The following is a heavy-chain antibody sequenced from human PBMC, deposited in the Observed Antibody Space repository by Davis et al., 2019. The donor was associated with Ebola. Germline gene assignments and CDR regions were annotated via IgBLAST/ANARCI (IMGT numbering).Heavy chain of an antibody. CDR3: ARAKFPTTSDH. D-gene: IGHD1-1*01. Sequence: AASVKVSCKASGYTFTSYAITWVRQTPGQGLEWMGRIDPHNSNTNYAQNVQGRVTMTTDTSTSTAYLQVGSLRAADTAVSYCARAKFPTTSDHWGQGTLVTVSS. J-gene: IGHJ4*02. V-gene: IGHV1-18*01. CDR1: GYTFTSYA. CDR2: IDPHNSNT.